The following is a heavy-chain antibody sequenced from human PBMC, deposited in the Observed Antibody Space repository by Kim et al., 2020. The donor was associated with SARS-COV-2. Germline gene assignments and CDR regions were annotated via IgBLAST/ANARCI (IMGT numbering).Heavy chain of an antibody. CDR2: IYYTGTT. V-gene: IGHV4-39*01. CDR3: ARHGGTGGVWYFDP. D-gene: IGHD2-8*02. Sequence: SETLSLTCTVSGGSISSSDYYWGWIRQPPGKGLEWIGWIYYTGTTYYNPSLKSRVTISVDTSKNQFSLKLSFVTDATVFYCARHGGTGGVWYFDPWGQGT. CDR1: GGSISSSDYY. J-gene: IGHJ4*02.